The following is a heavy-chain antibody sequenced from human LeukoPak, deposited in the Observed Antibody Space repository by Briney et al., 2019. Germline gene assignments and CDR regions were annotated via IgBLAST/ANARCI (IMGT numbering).Heavy chain of an antibody. J-gene: IGHJ6*03. CDR2: ISSSSSYI. D-gene: IGHD2-2*01. V-gene: IGHV3-21*01. CDR1: GFTFSSYS. Sequence: GGSLRLSCAASGFTFSSYSMNWVRQAPGKGLEWVSSISSSSSYIYYADSVKGRFTISRDNAKNSLYLQMNSLRAEDTAVYYCAKSRSGLSYCSSTSCYRYYYYYMDVWGKGTTVTVSS. CDR3: AKSRSGLSYCSSTSCYRYYYYYMDV.